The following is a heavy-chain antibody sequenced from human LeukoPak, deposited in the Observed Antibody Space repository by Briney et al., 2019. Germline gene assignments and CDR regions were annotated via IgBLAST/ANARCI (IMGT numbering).Heavy chain of an antibody. J-gene: IGHJ5*02. Sequence: SETLSLTCTVSGGSISSYYWSWIRQPPGKGLERIGYIYYSGSTNYNPFLKSRVTISVDTSKNQFSLKLSSVTAADTAVYYCAYSDYDGWFDPWGQGTLVTVSS. CDR2: IYYSGST. CDR3: AYSDYDGWFDP. V-gene: IGHV4-59*01. CDR1: GGSISSYY. D-gene: IGHD5-12*01.